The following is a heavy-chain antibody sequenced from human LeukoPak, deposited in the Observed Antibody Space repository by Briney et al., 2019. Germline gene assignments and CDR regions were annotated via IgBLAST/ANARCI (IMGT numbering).Heavy chain of an antibody. V-gene: IGHV4-34*01. J-gene: IGHJ5*02. Sequence: SETLSLTCAVYGGSFSGYYWSWIRQPPGKGLEWIGEINHSGSTNYNPSLKSRVTISVDTSKNQFSLKLSSVTAADTAVYYCARDGDIAAASYNWFDPWGQGTLVTVSS. D-gene: IGHD6-13*01. CDR3: ARDGDIAAASYNWFDP. CDR1: GGSFSGYY. CDR2: INHSGST.